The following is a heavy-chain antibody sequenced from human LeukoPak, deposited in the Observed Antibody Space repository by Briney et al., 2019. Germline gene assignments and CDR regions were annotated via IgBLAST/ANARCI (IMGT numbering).Heavy chain of an antibody. J-gene: IGHJ4*02. Sequence: PGGPLRLSCAASGFTFSSCAMSWVRQAPGKGLEWVSTINGSGGSTYYADSVKGRFTTSRDNSKNTLYLQMNSLRAEDTAVYYCAKSWCYDSSGYYPFDYWGQGTLVTVSS. V-gene: IGHV3-23*01. CDR2: INGSGGST. D-gene: IGHD3-22*01. CDR1: GFTFSSCA. CDR3: AKSWCYDSSGYYPFDY.